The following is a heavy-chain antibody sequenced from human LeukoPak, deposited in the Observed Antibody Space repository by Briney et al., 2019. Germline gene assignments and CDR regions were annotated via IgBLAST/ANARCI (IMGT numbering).Heavy chain of an antibody. CDR2: IYSGGST. V-gene: IGHV3-66*02. CDR3: ARGYDSNLDYYYYMDV. J-gene: IGHJ6*03. Sequence: GGSLRLSCAASGFTVSSNYMSWVRQAPGKGLEWVSVIYSGGSTYYADSVEGRFTISRDNSKNTLYVQMNSLRAEDTAVYFCARGYDSNLDYYYYMDVWGKGTTVTVSS. CDR1: GFTVSSNY. D-gene: IGHD3-16*01.